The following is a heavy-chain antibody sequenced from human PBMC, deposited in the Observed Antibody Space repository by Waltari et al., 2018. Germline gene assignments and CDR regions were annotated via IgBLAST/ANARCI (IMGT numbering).Heavy chain of an antibody. J-gene: IGHJ4*02. CDR2: IYTSGST. CDR1: GGSISSGSYY. CDR3: AREGTYYGSGTSGFDY. D-gene: IGHD3-10*01. V-gene: IGHV4-61*02. Sequence: QVQLQESGPGLVKPSQTLSLTCTVSGGSISSGSYYWSWIRQPAGKGLEWIGRIYTSGSTNYNPPLKSRVTISVDTSKNQFSLKLSSVTAADTAVYYCAREGTYYGSGTSGFDYWGQGTLVTVSS.